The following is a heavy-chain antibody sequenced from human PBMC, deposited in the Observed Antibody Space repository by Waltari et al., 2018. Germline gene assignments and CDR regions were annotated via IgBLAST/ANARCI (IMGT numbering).Heavy chain of an antibody. V-gene: IGHV4-4*07. CDR3: ARDLSTPPYNWFDP. CDR1: GDSIGNYF. Sequence: QVLLQESGPGLVKPSETLSLTCTVSGDSIGNYFWSWIRQPAGKGLEWIALISSTGTTNYNPPLKSRVTMSVDTSRNQFSLRLSSVTAADTAVYYCARDLSTPPYNWFDPWGQGTLVTVSS. J-gene: IGHJ5*02. CDR2: ISSTGTT.